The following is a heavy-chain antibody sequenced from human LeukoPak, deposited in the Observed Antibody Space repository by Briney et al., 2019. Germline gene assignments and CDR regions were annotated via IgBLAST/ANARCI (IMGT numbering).Heavy chain of an antibody. CDR3: ARVSGPDCSSTSCSNFDY. CDR2: INPNGGGI. V-gene: IGHV1-2*06. CDR1: GYTFTGYY. J-gene: IGHJ4*02. Sequence: ASVKVSCKASGYTFTGYYMHWVRQAPGQGLEWMGRINPNGGGINYAQKFQGRVIMTRDTSISTAYMELSRLRSDDTAVYYCARVSGPDCSSTSCSNFDYWGQGTLVTVSS. D-gene: IGHD2-2*01.